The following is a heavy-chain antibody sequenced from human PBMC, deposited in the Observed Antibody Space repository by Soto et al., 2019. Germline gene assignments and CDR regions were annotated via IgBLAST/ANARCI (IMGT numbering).Heavy chain of an antibody. CDR1: AGSVSSGSYY. D-gene: IGHD6-19*01. Sequence: SVTLSLPCQASAGSVSSGSYYCSSSRQSPGKILERTGYIYYSGTLNDNPSLKNHVTIPVDTLTNQFSLTLSSVTAALTTVDYSAIDFVSGWDDCDGMDVWGQGTTVTVSS. J-gene: IGHJ6*02. CDR2: IYYSGTL. CDR3: AIDFVSGWDDCDGMDV. V-gene: IGHV4-61*01.